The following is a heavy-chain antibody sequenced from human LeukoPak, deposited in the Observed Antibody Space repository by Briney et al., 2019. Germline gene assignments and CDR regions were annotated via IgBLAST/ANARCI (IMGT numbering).Heavy chain of an antibody. J-gene: IGHJ4*02. V-gene: IGHV3-53*05. Sequence: GGSLRLSCAASGFSVSKIYMSWVRQAAGKGLEWASLISVVGDTYYADSVKGRLTISRDNTENTLYLQTNSLRVEDTAVYYCARVKTEXSGWYQFDYWGQGTLVTVSS. CDR3: ARVKTEXSGWYQFDY. CDR1: GFSVSKIY. CDR2: ISVVGDT. D-gene: IGHD6-19*01.